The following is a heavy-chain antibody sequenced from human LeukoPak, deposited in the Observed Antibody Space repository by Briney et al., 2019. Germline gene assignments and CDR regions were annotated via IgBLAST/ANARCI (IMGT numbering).Heavy chain of an antibody. Sequence: ASVKVSCKASGGTFSSYAISWVRQAPRQGLEWMGGIIPIFGTANYAQKFQGRVTITADESTSTAYMELSSLRSEDTAVYYCARDHRQQLDLYYYYYGMDVWGQGTTVTVSS. J-gene: IGHJ6*02. V-gene: IGHV1-69*13. D-gene: IGHD6-13*01. CDR1: GGTFSSYA. CDR3: ARDHRQQLDLYYYYYGMDV. CDR2: IIPIFGTA.